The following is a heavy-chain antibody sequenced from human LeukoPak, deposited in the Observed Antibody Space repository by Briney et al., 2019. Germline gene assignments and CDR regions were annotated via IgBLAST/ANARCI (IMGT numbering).Heavy chain of an antibody. CDR3: ARDVGVSQFDS. Sequence: GASVKVSCKASGYTFTNYGFSWVRQAPGQGLEWMGWISGYNGETDYSQKLQGRVTMTTDTSTSTAYMELRSLTSDDTAVYYCARDVGVSQFDSWGQGTLVTVSS. V-gene: IGHV1-18*01. CDR1: GYTFTNYG. CDR2: ISGYNGET. J-gene: IGHJ4*02. D-gene: IGHD3-10*01.